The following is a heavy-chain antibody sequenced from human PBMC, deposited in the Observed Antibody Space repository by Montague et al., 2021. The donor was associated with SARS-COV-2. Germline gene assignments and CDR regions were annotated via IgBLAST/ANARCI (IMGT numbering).Heavy chain of an antibody. D-gene: IGHD3-3*01. CDR2: IYYSGST. CDR1: GGSISSSSYS. J-gene: IGHJ6*02. V-gene: IGHV4-39*07. Sequence: SETLSLTCAVSGGSISSSSYSWGWIRQPPGQGLVWIGSIYYSGSTYYNPSLKSRVTISVDTSKNQFSLKLCSVTAADTAVYYCARDGSLRVEMLSGPRHYYYGMDVWGQGTTVTVSS. CDR3: ARDGSLRVEMLSGPRHYYYGMDV.